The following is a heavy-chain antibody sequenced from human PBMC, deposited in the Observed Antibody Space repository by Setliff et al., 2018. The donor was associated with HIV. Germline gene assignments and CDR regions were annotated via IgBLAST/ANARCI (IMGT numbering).Heavy chain of an antibody. J-gene: IGHJ4*02. V-gene: IGHV3-49*04. CDR2: IRSKGYGGTT. D-gene: IGHD1-26*01. Sequence: LRLSCRASGFTFGEYAMSWVRQAPGKGLEWVGFIRSKGYGGTTEYAASVKGRFTISSDDSKSIAYLQMNSLKTEDTAVYYCTRVEWDLQSEYWGQGTLVTVSS. CDR3: TRVEWDLQSEY. CDR1: GFTFGEYA.